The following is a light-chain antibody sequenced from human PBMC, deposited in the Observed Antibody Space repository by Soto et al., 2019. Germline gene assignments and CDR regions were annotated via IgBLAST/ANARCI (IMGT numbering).Light chain of an antibody. Sequence: IVMTQSPATLSVSPGERATLSCRASESLRSNLAWYQQKPGQAPRLLIYDASARATGIPARFSGSGSGTEFTLTISSLQSEDFAVYYCQQYSNWPPWTFGQGTKVDIK. CDR3: QQYSNWPPWT. J-gene: IGKJ1*01. V-gene: IGKV3-15*01. CDR2: DAS. CDR1: ESLRSN.